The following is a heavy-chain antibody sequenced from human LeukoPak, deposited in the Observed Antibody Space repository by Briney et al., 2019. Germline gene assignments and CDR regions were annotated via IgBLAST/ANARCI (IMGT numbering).Heavy chain of an antibody. CDR1: GGSVSSGSYY. V-gene: IGHV4-61*01. CDR3: ARDRVRGSSNPYFDY. J-gene: IGHJ4*02. Sequence: SETLSLTCTVSGGSVSSGSYYWSWIRQPPGKGLEWIGYIYYSGSTNYNPSLKSRVTISIDTSKNQFSLKLSSVTAADTAVYYCARDRVRGSSNPYFDYWGQGTLVTVSS. CDR2: IYYSGST. D-gene: IGHD1-26*01.